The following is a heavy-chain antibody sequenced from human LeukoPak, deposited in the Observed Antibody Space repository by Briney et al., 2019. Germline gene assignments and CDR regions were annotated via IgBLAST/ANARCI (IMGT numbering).Heavy chain of an antibody. Sequence: SETLSLTCTVSGGSISDSSYYWGWLRQPPGKGLEWIGEIYHSGSTNYNPSLKSRVTISVDKSKNQFSLKLSSVTAADTAVYYCASRSPSIPHDYWGQGTLVTVSS. CDR3: ASRSPSIPHDY. CDR2: IYHSGST. CDR1: GGSISDSSYY. V-gene: IGHV4-39*07. J-gene: IGHJ4*02. D-gene: IGHD2-2*02.